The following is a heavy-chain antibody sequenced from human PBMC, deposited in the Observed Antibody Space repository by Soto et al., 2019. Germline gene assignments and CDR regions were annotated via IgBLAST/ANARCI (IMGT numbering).Heavy chain of an antibody. Sequence: GGSLRLSCAASGFTFSSYGMHWVRQAPGKGLEWVAVIWYDGSNKYYADSVKGRFTISRDNSKNTLYLQMNSLRAEDTAVYYCARSRVAADPWGWFDPWGQGTLVTVSS. D-gene: IGHD2-15*01. J-gene: IGHJ5*02. CDR3: ARSRVAADPWGWFDP. CDR1: GFTFSSYG. CDR2: IWYDGSNK. V-gene: IGHV3-33*01.